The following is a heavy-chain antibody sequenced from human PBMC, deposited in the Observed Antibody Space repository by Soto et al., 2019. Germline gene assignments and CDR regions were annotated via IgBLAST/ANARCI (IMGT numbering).Heavy chain of an antibody. V-gene: IGHV4-61*08. J-gene: IGHJ6*01. CDR3: ARVSGSYYYGMDV. CDR2: IHYGGST. Sequence: TVSEGNVRNGDYCWSWIRKTPGKGLEWIGYIHYGGSTNYNPSLKRRVTISVDKSKNQFSLKLSSVTAADTAVYYCARVSGSYYYGMDVWGQGTTDTV. CDR1: EGNVRNGDYC. D-gene: IGHD3-10*01.